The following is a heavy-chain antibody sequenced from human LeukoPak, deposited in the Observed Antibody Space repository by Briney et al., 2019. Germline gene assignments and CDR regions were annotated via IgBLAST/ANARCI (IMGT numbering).Heavy chain of an antibody. J-gene: IGHJ6*02. CDR1: GGSFSGYY. V-gene: IGHV4-34*01. CDR3: ARGWIPVAAKGYYYYGMDV. Sequence: SETLSLTCAVYGGSFSGYYWSWIRQPPGKGLEWIGEINHSGSTNYNPSLKSRVTISVDTSKNQFSLKLSSVTAADTAVYYCARGWIPVAAKGYYYYGMDVWGQGTTVTVSS. CDR2: INHSGST. D-gene: IGHD6-19*01.